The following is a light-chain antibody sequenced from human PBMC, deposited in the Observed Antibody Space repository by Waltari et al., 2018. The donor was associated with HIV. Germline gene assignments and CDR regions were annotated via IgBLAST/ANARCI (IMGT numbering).Light chain of an antibody. J-gene: IGKJ2*01. V-gene: IGKV1-5*03. CDR1: QSISTW. Sequence: DIQITQSPSTLSASVGDRVTITCRASQSISTWLAWYQQKPGKAPKLLIYKASSLESGVPSRFSGSGSGTEFTLTITSLQPDDFATYYCQHYTSYPFGQGTKVEIK. CDR3: QHYTSYP. CDR2: KAS.